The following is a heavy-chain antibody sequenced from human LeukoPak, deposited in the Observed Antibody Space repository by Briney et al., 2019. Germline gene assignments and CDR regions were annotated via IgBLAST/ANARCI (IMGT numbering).Heavy chain of an antibody. CDR1: GGSFTGYY. V-gene: IGHV4-39*07. CDR2: IYYRGNT. D-gene: IGHD1-1*01. Sequence: SETLSLTCTVSGGSFTGYYWGWIRQPPGKGLEWIGSIYYRGNTFYNPSLKDRVSISIDTSKNQFSLKLSSVTAADTAVYYCARGLEGYYYYYMDVWGKGTTVTVSS. J-gene: IGHJ6*03. CDR3: ARGLEGYYYYYMDV.